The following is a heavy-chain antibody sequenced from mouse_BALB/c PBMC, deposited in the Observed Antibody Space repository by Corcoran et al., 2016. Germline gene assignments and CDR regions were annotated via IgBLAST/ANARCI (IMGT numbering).Heavy chain of an antibody. Sequence: EVQLQQSGAELVKPEASVKLSCTASGFNIKDTYMHWVKQRPEQGLEWIGRSDPANGNTKYDPKVQGKATRTADTSSNTAYLQLSSLKSEDTAVYYCARQLGHLDYWGQGTTLTVSS. CDR3: ARQLGHLDY. CDR2: SDPANGNT. D-gene: IGHD3-1*01. J-gene: IGHJ2*01. CDR1: GFNIKDTY. V-gene: IGHV14-3*02.